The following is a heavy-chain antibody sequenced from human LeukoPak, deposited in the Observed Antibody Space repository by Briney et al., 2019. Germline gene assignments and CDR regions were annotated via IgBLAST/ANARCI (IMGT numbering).Heavy chain of an antibody. J-gene: IGHJ4*02. Sequence: ASVKVSCKASGYTFTSYYMHWVRQAPGQGLEWMGWINPNSGGTNYAQKFQGWVTMTRDTSISTAYMELSRLRSDDTAVYYCARGDLEDGYNLDYWGQGTLVTVSS. V-gene: IGHV1-2*04. CDR2: INPNSGGT. CDR3: ARGDLEDGYNLDY. D-gene: IGHD5-24*01. CDR1: GYTFTSYY.